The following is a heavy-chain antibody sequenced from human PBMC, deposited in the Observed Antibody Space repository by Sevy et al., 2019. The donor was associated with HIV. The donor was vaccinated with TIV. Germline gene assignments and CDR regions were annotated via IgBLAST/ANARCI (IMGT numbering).Heavy chain of an antibody. CDR3: AKGPIQRGDKGGFDY. D-gene: IGHD2-21*01. CDR1: GFTFSSYG. J-gene: IGHJ4*02. CDR2: ISYDGINK. Sequence: GGSLRLSCAASGFTFSSYGMHWVRQAPGKGLEWVAVISYDGINKYSTDYVKDRFTISRDNSKNTLYLQMNSLRVEDTAVYYCAKGPIQRGDKGGFDYWGQGTLVTVSS. V-gene: IGHV3-30*18.